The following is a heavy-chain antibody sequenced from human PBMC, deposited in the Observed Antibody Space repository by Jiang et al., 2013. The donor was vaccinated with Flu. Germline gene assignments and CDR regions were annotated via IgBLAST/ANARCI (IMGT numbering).Heavy chain of an antibody. J-gene: IGHJ4*02. CDR2: IYPGDSDT. CDR1: GYSFTSYW. D-gene: IGHD4-17*01. Sequence: GAEVKKPGESLKISCKGSGYSFTSYWIGWVRQMPGKGLEWMGIIYPGDSDTRYSPSFQGQVTISADKSISTAYLQWSSLKASDTAMYYCARPALSPLYYGDHHHYFDYWGQGTLVTVSS. CDR3: ARPALSPLYYGDHHHYFDY. V-gene: IGHV5-51*01.